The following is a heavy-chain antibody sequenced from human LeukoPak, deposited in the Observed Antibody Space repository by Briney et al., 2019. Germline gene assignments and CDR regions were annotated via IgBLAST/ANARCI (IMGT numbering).Heavy chain of an antibody. J-gene: IGHJ4*02. CDR1: GFTFSSYA. D-gene: IGHD3-10*01. CDR3: ERAGEYRFDY. V-gene: IGHV3-74*01. Sequence: PGGSLRLSCAASGFTFSSYAMSWVRQAPGKGLVWVSRMNPDGSSISYADSVKGRFTISRDNAKNTLYLQMNSLGAEDTAVYYCERAGEYRFDYWGQGTLVTVSS. CDR2: MNPDGSSI.